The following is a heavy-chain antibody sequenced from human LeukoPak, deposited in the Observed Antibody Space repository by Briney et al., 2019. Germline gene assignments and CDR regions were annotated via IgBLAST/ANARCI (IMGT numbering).Heavy chain of an antibody. D-gene: IGHD3-22*01. J-gene: IGHJ5*01. V-gene: IGHV3-48*03. Sequence: GGSLRLSCAASGFDFGAYEMNWVRQAPGKGLEWVAYFAGSDTTKYYADSVRGRFTISRVNAKNSLYLQMNSLRAEDTALYYCTTLGYHLDSWGQGTLVTVSS. CDR2: FAGSDTTK. CDR1: GFDFGAYE. CDR3: TTLGYHLDS.